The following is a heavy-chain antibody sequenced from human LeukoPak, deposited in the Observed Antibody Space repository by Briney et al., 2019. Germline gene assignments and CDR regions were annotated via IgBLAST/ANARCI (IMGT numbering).Heavy chain of an antibody. J-gene: IGHJ4*02. CDR1: GFTFDDYG. CDR3: ARGIDSGYDYFDY. CDR2: INWNSGSR. V-gene: IGHV3-20*04. Sequence: WGSLGLSCAASGFTFDDYGMSWVRQAPGKGLEWVSGINWNSGSRGYADSVKGRFTISRDNAKNSLYLRMNSLRAEDTALYYCARGIDSGYDYFDYWGQGTLVTVSS. D-gene: IGHD5-12*01.